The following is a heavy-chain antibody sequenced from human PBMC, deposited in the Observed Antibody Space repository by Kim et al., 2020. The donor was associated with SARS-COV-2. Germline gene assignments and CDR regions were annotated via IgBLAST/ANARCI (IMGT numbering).Heavy chain of an antibody. CDR3: ARLGDDSSGWYVDY. CDR2: IYYSGST. J-gene: IGHJ4*01. CDR1: GGSISSSSYY. V-gene: IGHV4-39*01. Sequence: SETLSLTCTVSGGSISSSSYYWGWIRQPPGKGLEWIGSIYYSGSTYYNPSLKSRVTISVDTSKNQFSLKLSSVTAADTAVYYCARLGDDSSGWYVDYWGPGTLVTVSS. D-gene: IGHD6-19*01.